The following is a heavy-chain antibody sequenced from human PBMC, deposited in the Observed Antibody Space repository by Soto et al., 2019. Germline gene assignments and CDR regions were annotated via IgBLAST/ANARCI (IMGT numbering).Heavy chain of an antibody. CDR1: GFTFSSYA. V-gene: IGHV3-23*01. CDR3: AKEVVLVPAAMSYFDY. J-gene: IGHJ4*02. D-gene: IGHD2-2*01. CDR2: ISGSGGST. Sequence: EVPLLESGGGLVQPGGSLRLSCAASGFTFSSYAMSWVRQAPGKGLEWVSAISGSGGSTYYADSVKGRFTISRDNSKNTLYLQMNSLRAEDTAVYYCAKEVVLVPAAMSYFDYWGQGTLVTVSS.